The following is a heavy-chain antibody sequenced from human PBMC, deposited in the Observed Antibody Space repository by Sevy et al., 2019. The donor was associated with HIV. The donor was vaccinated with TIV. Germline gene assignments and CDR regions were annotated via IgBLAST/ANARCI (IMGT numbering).Heavy chain of an antibody. D-gene: IGHD2-2*02. CDR3: ARLRWDVVDAPGATPGCYFNS. Sequence: SETLSLTCSVSGDSINNYYWSWIRQPPGKGLEWIGYTSYSGTTNYSPSVKSRVDISVDTSMDHFSLKINSVTAADTAVYYCARLRWDVVDAPGATPGCYFNSWGKGILVTVSS. CDR1: GDSINNYY. V-gene: IGHV4-59*12. CDR2: TSYSGTT. J-gene: IGHJ4*02.